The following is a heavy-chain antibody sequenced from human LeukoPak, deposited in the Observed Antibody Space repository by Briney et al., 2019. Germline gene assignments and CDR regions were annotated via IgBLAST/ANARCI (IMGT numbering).Heavy chain of an antibody. V-gene: IGHV3-74*01. J-gene: IGHJ2*01. CDR2: INSDGSST. CDR1: GFTFSSYW. CDR3: ARVSWLRGDWYFDL. Sequence: PGGSLRLSCAASGFTFSSYWMHWVRQAPGKGLVWVSRINSDGSSTSYADSVKGRFTISRDNAKNTLYLQMNSRRAEDTAVYYCARVSWLRGDWYFDLWGRGTLVTVSS. D-gene: IGHD5-12*01.